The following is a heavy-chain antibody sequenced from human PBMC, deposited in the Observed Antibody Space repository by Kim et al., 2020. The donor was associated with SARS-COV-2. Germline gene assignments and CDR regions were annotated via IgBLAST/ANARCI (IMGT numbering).Heavy chain of an antibody. CDR3: PRDHRGGEVWYFVL. Sequence: ASVKVSCKAAGYTFTSYTIHWMRQAPGQRLEWMGWINSGNGNTRYSENLQGRVTITRDTSASTPYMELSSLRSEDTAVYNCPRDHRGGEVWYFVLWGRGT. J-gene: IGHJ2*01. CDR2: INSGNGNT. D-gene: IGHD3-10*01. V-gene: IGHV1-3*01. CDR1: GYTFTSYT.